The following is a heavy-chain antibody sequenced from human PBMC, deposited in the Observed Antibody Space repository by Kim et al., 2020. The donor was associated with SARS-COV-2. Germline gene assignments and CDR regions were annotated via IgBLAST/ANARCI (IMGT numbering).Heavy chain of an antibody. D-gene: IGHD6-13*01. Sequence: SPSFKGQVTISADKSISTAYLQWSSMKASDTAMYYCASSGSSWYVIFFDIWGQGTMVTVSS. J-gene: IGHJ3*02. V-gene: IGHV5-51*01. CDR3: ASSGSSWYVIFFDI.